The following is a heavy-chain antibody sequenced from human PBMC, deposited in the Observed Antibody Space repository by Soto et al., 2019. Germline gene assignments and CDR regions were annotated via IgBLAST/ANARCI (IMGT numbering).Heavy chain of an antibody. CDR2: MSYSGST. CDR3: ARIKIVGILTYYMDV. J-gene: IGHJ6*03. Sequence: QLHLQESGPGLVKPSETLSLSCTVSGDSISSSSSYYWGWIRQPPGKGLEWIANMSYSGSTYYNPSLKSRVTISLEMYKNHVSLKLSSVTAADTAVYYCARIKIVGILTYYMDVWGKGTTVTVSS. CDR1: GDSISSSSSYY. V-gene: IGHV4-39*01. D-gene: IGHD3-3*01.